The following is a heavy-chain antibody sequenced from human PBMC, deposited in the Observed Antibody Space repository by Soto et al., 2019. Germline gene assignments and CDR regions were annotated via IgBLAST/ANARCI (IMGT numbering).Heavy chain of an antibody. Sequence: PSVTQSDPSTISGGSSSCYYWSWIRQPPGKGLEWIGYVYYTGSTKYNPSLESRVAVSSALRLYLQMNSLRAEDTAVYYCAKEGARAFWGQGTFVTVSS. CDR1: GGSSSCYY. CDR2: VYYTGST. V-gene: IGHV4-59*12. J-gene: IGHJ4*02. CDR3: AKEGARAF.